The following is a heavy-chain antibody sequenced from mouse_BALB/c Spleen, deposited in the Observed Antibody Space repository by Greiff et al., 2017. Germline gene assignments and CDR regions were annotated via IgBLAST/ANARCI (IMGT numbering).Heavy chain of an antibody. CDR1: GHSFTSYW. J-gene: IGHJ2*01. V-gene: IGHV1S127*01. CDR3: ARERTGSYFDY. D-gene: IGHD4-1*01. Sequence: VQLQQSGPQLVRPGASVKISCKASGHSFTSYWMHWVKQRPGQGLEWIGMIDPSDSETRLNQKFKDKATLTVDKSSSTAYMQLSSPTSEDSAVYYCARERTGSYFDYWGQGTTLTVSS. CDR2: IDPSDSET.